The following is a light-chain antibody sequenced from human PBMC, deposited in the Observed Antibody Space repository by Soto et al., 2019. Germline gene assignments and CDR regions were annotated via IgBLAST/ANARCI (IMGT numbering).Light chain of an antibody. CDR1: QAIRNN. Sequence: IQMTQSPSSLSASAGDRVTITCRASQAIRNNLAWYQQKPGKVPRLLIYAASTLQSGVPSRFSGSGSGTDFTLTISSLQPEDVATYYCQKYYSVPFTFGPGTKVEI. V-gene: IGKV1-27*01. CDR2: AAS. CDR3: QKYYSVPFT. J-gene: IGKJ3*01.